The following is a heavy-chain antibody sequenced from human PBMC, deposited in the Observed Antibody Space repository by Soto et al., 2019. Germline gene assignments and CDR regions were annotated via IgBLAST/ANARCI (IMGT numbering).Heavy chain of an antibody. D-gene: IGHD3-3*01. V-gene: IGHV3-23*01. CDR1: GFTFSSYA. J-gene: IGHJ6*02. CDR2: ISGSGGST. CDR3: ARGSDDPTNFGSMDV. Sequence: EVQLLESGGGLVQPGGSLRLSCAASGFTFSSYAMSWVRQAPGKGLEWVSAISGSGGSTYYADSVKGRFTISRDNSKNTLYMLMNSLRAEDTAVYYCARGSDDPTNFGSMDVWGQGTTVTVSS.